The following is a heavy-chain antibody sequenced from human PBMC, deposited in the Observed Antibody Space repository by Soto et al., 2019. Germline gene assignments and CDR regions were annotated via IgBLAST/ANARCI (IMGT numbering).Heavy chain of an antibody. J-gene: IGHJ4*02. CDR3: ARDLEAAVAGSFDY. CDR2: MRSTSDDT. D-gene: IGHD6-19*01. Sequence: PGGSLRLSCAASGFSLSDYPMNWVRQAPGKGLEWLSNMRSTSDDTYYAESLQGRFTISRDNSKNTLYLQMNSLRAEDTAVYYCARDLEAAVAGSFDYWGQGTLGTVS. CDR1: GFSLSDYP. V-gene: IGHV3-48*01.